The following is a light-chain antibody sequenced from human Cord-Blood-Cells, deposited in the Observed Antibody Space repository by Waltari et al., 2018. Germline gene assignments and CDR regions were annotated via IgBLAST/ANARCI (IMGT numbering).Light chain of an antibody. CDR1: QSVLYSSNNKNY. CDR2: WAS. V-gene: IGKV4-1*01. J-gene: IGKJ1*01. CDR3: QQYYSTRT. Sequence: DIVMTQSPDSLAVFQGERATINCKSSQSVLYSSNNKNYLAWYQQKPGQPPKLLIYWASTRESGVPDRFSGSGSGTDFTLTISSLQAEDVAVYYCQQYYSTRTFGQGTKVEIK.